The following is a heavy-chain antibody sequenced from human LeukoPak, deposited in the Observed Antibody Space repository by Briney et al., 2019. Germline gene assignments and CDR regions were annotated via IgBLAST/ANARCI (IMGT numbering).Heavy chain of an antibody. D-gene: IGHD6-13*01. CDR3: ASGYSSSWPYYYYYYYMDV. CDR2: IYHSGST. CDR1: GYSISSGYY. V-gene: IGHV4-38-2*02. J-gene: IGHJ6*03. Sequence: SETLSLTCTVSGYSISSGYYWGWMRQPPGKGLEWIGSIYHSGSTYYNPSLKSRVTISVDTSKNQFSLKLSSVTAADTAVYYCASGYSSSWPYYYYYYYMDVWGKGTTVNVSS.